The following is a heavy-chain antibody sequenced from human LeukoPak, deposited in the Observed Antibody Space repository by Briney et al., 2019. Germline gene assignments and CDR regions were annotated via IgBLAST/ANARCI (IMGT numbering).Heavy chain of an antibody. Sequence: ASVKVSCKASGYTFTGYYMHWVRQAPGQGLEWMGWINPNSGGTNYAQKFQGRVTMTRDTSISTAYMELSRLRSDDTAVYCCARDHLYYDFWSGSHHNWFDPWGQGTLVTVSS. CDR2: INPNSGGT. CDR1: GYTFTGYY. CDR3: ARDHLYYDFWSGSHHNWFDP. V-gene: IGHV1-2*02. D-gene: IGHD3-3*01. J-gene: IGHJ5*02.